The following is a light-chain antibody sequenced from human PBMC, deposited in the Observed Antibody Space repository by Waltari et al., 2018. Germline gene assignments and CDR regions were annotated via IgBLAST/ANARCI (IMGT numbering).Light chain of an antibody. Sequence: DIQMTQSPSSLSASVGDRVTITCRASQSISTYLNWYQQKPGKAPKLLISGTSSLQSGVPSRFSGRGSGTDFTLTISSLQAEDLATYYCQQSYSPLSTFGQGTKVEIK. V-gene: IGKV1-39*01. J-gene: IGKJ1*01. CDR2: GTS. CDR1: QSISTY. CDR3: QQSYSPLST.